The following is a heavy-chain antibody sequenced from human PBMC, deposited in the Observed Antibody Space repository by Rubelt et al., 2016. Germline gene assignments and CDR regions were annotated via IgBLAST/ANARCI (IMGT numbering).Heavy chain of an antibody. J-gene: IGHJ6*03. CDR1: GGSISTYY. Sequence: QVQLQESGPGLVKPSETLSLTCSVSGGSISTYYWSWVRQSPGKGLEWIGYIYFSGRTDYNPSLKSRVTILLDTSKNQFSLRLSTVTAADTGVYYCARENDYYYYMDVWGKGTTVTVSS. CDR2: IYFSGRT. V-gene: IGHV4-59*01. CDR3: ARENDYYYYMDV.